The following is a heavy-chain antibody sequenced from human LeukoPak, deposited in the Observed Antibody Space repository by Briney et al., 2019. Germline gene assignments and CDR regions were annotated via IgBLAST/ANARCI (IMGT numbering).Heavy chain of an antibody. D-gene: IGHD5-12*01. J-gene: IGHJ4*02. V-gene: IGHV3-48*04. CDR3: ARPVDYNAGDY. Sequence: GGSLRLSCAASGFTFSSYSMNWVRQAPGQGLEWVSYISSGSSSVYYADSVKGRFTISRDNAKNSLYLQMNSLRAEDTAVYYCARPVDYNAGDYWGQGTLVTVSS. CDR1: GFTFSSYS. CDR2: ISSGSSSV.